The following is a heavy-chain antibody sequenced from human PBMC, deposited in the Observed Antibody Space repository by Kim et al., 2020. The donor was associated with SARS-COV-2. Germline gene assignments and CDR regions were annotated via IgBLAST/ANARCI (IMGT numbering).Heavy chain of an antibody. V-gene: IGHV1-24*01. CDR2: FDPEDGET. Sequence: ASVKVSCKVSGYTLTELSMHWVRQAPGKGLEWMGGFDPEDGETIYAQKFQGRVTMTEDTSTDTAYMELSSLRSEDTAVYYCATQGGYSGYDFRVDPRDWFDPWGQGTLVTVSS. CDR1: GYTLTELS. CDR3: ATQGGYSGYDFRVDPRDWFDP. D-gene: IGHD5-12*01. J-gene: IGHJ5*02.